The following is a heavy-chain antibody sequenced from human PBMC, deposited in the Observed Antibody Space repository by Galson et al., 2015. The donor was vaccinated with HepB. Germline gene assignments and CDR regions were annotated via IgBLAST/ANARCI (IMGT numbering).Heavy chain of an antibody. CDR3: ARTRGYSSGWSYYYYYYGMDV. CDR1: GYTFTSYG. J-gene: IGHJ6*02. V-gene: IGHV1-18*04. Sequence: SVKVSCKASGYTFTSYGISWVRQAPGQGLEWMGWISAYNGNTNYAQKLQGRVTMTTDTSTSTAYMELRSLRSDDTAVYYCARTRGYSSGWSYYYYYYGMDVWGQGTTVTVSS. CDR2: ISAYNGNT. D-gene: IGHD6-19*01.